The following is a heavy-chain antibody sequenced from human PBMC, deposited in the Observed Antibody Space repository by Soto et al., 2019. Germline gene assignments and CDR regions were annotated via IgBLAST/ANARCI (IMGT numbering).Heavy chain of an antibody. V-gene: IGHV4-34*01. CDR1: GGSFSGYY. Sequence: SETLSLTCAVYGGSFSGYYWRWIRQPPGKGLEWIGEINHSGSTNYNPSLKSRVTISVDTSKNQFSLKLSSVTAADTAVYYCARATKGDYGSGSYGRFFGMAVWGQGTTVTVSS. D-gene: IGHD3-10*01. J-gene: IGHJ6*02. CDR3: ARATKGDYGSGSYGRFFGMAV. CDR2: INHSGST.